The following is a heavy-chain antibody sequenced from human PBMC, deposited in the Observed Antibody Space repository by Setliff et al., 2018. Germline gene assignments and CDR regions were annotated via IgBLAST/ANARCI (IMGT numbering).Heavy chain of an antibody. V-gene: IGHV1-24*01. CDR1: GSTVTESS. CDR2: FDPEDGER. J-gene: IGHJ4*02. CDR3: ATGFLRYDILTGYYQRPHYFEY. D-gene: IGHD3-9*01. Sequence: ASVKVSCKVSGSTVTESSMHWVRQAPGKGLEWMGGFDPEDGERIYAQHIQGRLTMTEDTSTDTAYMELSSLRSEDTAVYYCATGFLRYDILTGYYQRPHYFEYWGQGTLVTVSS.